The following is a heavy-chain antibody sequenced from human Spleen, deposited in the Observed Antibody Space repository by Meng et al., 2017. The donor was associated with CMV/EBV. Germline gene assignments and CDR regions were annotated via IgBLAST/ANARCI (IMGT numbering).Heavy chain of an antibody. CDR2: SDPENGET. J-gene: IGHJ4*02. Sequence: KISCRVSGYTFNAYKIHWVQQAPGKGLEWMGLSDPENGETTYAKKCQGRITMTADTSSDTAYMELSSLGFDDTAVYYCATAYQYLGYWGQGSLVTVSS. CDR1: GYTFNAYK. V-gene: IGHV1-69-2*01. CDR3: ATAYQYLGY.